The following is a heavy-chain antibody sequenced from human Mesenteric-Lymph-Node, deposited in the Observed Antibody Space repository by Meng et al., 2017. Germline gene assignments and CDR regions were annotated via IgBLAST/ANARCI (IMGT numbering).Heavy chain of an antibody. Sequence: QVQLVQSGAEVKKPGASGKVPCKASGYTFTSYGISWVRQAPGQGLEWMGWISAYNGNTDYAQKLQGRVTMTTDTSTSTAYMELRSLRSDDTAVYYCARGGPNDFWSGYLDYWGQGTLVTVSS. CDR3: ARGGPNDFWSGYLDY. CDR1: GYTFTSYG. CDR2: ISAYNGNT. D-gene: IGHD3-3*01. V-gene: IGHV1-18*01. J-gene: IGHJ4*02.